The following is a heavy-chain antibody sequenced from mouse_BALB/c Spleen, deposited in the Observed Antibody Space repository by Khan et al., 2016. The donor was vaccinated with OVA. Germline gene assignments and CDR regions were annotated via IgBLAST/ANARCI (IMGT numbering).Heavy chain of an antibody. CDR3: ARTARIKY. Sequence: EVKLLESGPGLVKPSQSLSLTCTVTGYSIISGYGWNWIRQFPGNKLEWMGYISYSGSTNYNPSLKSRISITRDTSKNQFFLQLNSVTTEDTATYYCARTARIKYWGQGTTLTVSS. CDR2: ISYSGST. D-gene: IGHD1-2*01. V-gene: IGHV3-2*02. CDR1: GYSIISGYG. J-gene: IGHJ2*01.